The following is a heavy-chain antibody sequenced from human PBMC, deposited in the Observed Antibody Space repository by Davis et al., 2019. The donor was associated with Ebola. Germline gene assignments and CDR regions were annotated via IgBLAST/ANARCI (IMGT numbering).Heavy chain of an antibody. J-gene: IGHJ1*01. CDR2: ISGSGGST. CDR1: GFTFSSYA. D-gene: IGHD3-3*01. CDR3: ASYYDFWSGYYTGAEYFQH. V-gene: IGHV3-23*01. Sequence: PGGSLRLSCAASGFTFSSYAMSWVRQAPGKGLEWVSAISGSGGSTYYADSVKGRFTISRDNSKNTLYLQMNSLRAEDTAVYYCASYYDFWSGYYTGAEYFQHWGQGTLVTVSS.